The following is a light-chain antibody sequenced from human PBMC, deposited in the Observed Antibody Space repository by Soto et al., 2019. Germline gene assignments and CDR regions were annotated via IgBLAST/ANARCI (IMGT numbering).Light chain of an antibody. J-gene: IGKJ2*01. V-gene: IGKV1-39*01. Sequence: DIQMTQSPSSLSASVGDRVTITCRPSQSISIYLNWYQQKPGKAPKLLIYAASSLQSGVPSRFSGSGSGTDFTLTISSLQPEDFATYYCQQSYSTPRTFGQGTNLEIK. CDR2: AAS. CDR3: QQSYSTPRT. CDR1: QSISIY.